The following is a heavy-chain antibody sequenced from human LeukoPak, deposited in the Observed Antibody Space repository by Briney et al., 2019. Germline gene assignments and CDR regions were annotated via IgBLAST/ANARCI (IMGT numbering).Heavy chain of an antibody. CDR1: GFTFSSYA. CDR3: ARVYYDFWSGTNNWFDP. D-gene: IGHD3-3*01. V-gene: IGHV3-23*01. J-gene: IGHJ5*02. Sequence: GGSLRLSCAASGFTFSSYAMSWVRQAPGKGLEWVSAISGSGGSTYYADSVKGRFTISRDNSKNTLYLQMNSLRAEGTAVYYCARVYYDFWSGTNNWFDPWDQGTLVTVSS. CDR2: ISGSGGST.